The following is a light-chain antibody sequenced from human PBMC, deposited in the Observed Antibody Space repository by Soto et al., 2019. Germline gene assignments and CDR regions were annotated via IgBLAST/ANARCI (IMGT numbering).Light chain of an antibody. CDR1: SSNIGSNY. CDR3: AAWDDSLSGHVV. CDR2: RNN. V-gene: IGLV1-47*01. J-gene: IGLJ2*01. Sequence: QSVLTQPPSASGTPGQRVTISCSGSSSNIGSNYVYWYQQLPGTAPKLLIYRNNQRPSGVPDRCSGSKSGTSAALAISGLRSEDEDDYYCAAWDDSLSGHVVFGGGTKLTVL.